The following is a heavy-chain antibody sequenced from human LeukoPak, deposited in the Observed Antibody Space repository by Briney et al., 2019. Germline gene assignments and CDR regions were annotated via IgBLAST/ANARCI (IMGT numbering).Heavy chain of an antibody. CDR2: IYNSGNT. V-gene: IGHV4-59*08. Sequence: SETLSLTCSVSGVSISSYYWSWIRQPPGKALECIGYIYNSGNTNYNPSPKSRVTISLDTSKNQFSLKLSSVTAADTAVYYCAKPYKTGWFGAFYIWGQGKMGTGSS. CDR3: AKPYKTGWFGAFYI. D-gene: IGHD6-19*01. J-gene: IGHJ3*02. CDR1: GVSISSYY.